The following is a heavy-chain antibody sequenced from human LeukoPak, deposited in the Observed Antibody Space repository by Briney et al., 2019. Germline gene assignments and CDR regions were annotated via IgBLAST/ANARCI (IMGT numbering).Heavy chain of an antibody. CDR2: ISSSSSYI. J-gene: IGHJ6*02. CDR3: ARLYCSSTSCPRSTDV. CDR1: GFTFSSYS. D-gene: IGHD2-2*01. V-gene: IGHV3-21*01. Sequence: GGSLRLSCAASGFTFSSYSMNWVRQAPGKGLEWVSSISSSSSYIYYADSVKGRFTISRDNAKNSLYLQMNSLRAEDTAVYYCARLYCSSTSCPRSTDVWGQGTTVTVSS.